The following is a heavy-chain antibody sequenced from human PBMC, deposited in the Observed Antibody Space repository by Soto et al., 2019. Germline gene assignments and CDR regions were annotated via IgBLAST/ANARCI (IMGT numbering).Heavy chain of an antibody. J-gene: IGHJ6*02. D-gene: IGHD4-17*01. Sequence: KNCYNGSGYSFTSYWIGCVLKMPGKGLEWMGIIYPGDSDTRYSPSFQGQVTISADKSISTAYLQRSSLKASDTAMYYCARQVAQYGDYGTHYYYYYGMDVWGQGTTVTVSS. CDR1: GYSFTSYW. CDR3: ARQVAQYGDYGTHYYYYYGMDV. CDR2: IYPGDSDT. V-gene: IGHV5-51*01.